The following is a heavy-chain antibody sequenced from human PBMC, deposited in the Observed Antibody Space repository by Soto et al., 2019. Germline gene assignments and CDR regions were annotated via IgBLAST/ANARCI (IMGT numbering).Heavy chain of an antibody. J-gene: IGHJ6*02. V-gene: IGHV4-39*01. CDR1: GXSFTSSDYY. Sequence: XTLSLPCRVSGXSFTSSDYYWAWIRQPPGKGLEWIWSMFYSGLTYYNQSLKSRVTLSVDTSKKQLSVRLNSLPAADTAVYYCAPLSVSLSGPYGIHVWGQGTTVTVSS. CDR2: MFYSGLT. D-gene: IGHD2-15*01. CDR3: APLSVSLSGPYGIHV.